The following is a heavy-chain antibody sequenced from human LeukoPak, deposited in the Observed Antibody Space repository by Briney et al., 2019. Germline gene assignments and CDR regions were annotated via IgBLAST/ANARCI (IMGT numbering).Heavy chain of an antibody. CDR1: GYTFTGYY. CDR2: INPNSGGT. V-gene: IGHV1-2*02. Sequence: ASVKVSCKASGYTFTGYYMHWVRQAPGQGLEWMGWINPNSGGTNYAQKFQGRVTMTRDTPISTAYMELSRLRSDDTAVYYCARDLGGSYSDWFDPWGQGTLVTVSS. J-gene: IGHJ5*02. CDR3: ARDLGGSYSDWFDP. D-gene: IGHD1-26*01.